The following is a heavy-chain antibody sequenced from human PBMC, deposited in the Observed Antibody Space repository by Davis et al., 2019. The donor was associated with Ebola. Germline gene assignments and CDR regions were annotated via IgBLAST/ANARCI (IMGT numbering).Heavy chain of an antibody. Sequence: SVKVSCKASGYTFTSYGISWVRQAPGQGLEWMGGIIPIFGTANYAQKFQGRVTITADESTSTAYMELSSLRSEDTAVYYCARGGSSGHYFDYWGQGTLVTVSS. D-gene: IGHD3-22*01. CDR2: IIPIFGTA. CDR3: ARGGSSGHYFDY. V-gene: IGHV1-69*13. J-gene: IGHJ4*02. CDR1: GYTFTSYG.